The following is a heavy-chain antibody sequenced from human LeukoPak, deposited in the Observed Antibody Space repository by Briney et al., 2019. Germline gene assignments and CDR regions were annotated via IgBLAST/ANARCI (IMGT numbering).Heavy chain of an antibody. J-gene: IGHJ4*02. CDR1: GYSFTAYW. CDR3: ARRLPYGSGSYDY. Sequence: GESLNIPCKGSGYSFTAYWIGWVRQMPGKGLEWMGLIYPGDSDTRYSPSFQGQVSISADKSINTAYLQWSSLKASDTAMYYCARRLPYGSGSYDYWGQGTLVTVSS. D-gene: IGHD3-10*01. CDR2: IYPGDSDT. V-gene: IGHV5-51*01.